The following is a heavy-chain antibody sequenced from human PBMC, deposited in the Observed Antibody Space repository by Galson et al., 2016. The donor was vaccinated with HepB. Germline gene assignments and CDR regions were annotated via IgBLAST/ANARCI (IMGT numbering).Heavy chain of an antibody. CDR1: GFNFRTSV. CDR3: AREVEGLDV. Sequence: LRLSCAASGFNFRTSVMNWVRQAPGKGLEWVSSITSSGNYIQYADSLKGRFTISRDNARNSLYLQMNSLRAEDTAVYYCAREVEGLDVWGQGTTVTVSS. CDR2: ITSSGNYI. V-gene: IGHV3-21*01. J-gene: IGHJ6*02.